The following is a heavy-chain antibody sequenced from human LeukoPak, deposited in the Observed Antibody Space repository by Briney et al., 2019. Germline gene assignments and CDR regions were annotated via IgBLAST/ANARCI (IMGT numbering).Heavy chain of an antibody. CDR1: GGSISSSSYY. Sequence: SETLSLTCNVSGGSISSSSYYWGWIRQPPGKGLEWIGSIYYGGSTYYNPSLKSRITVSVDTSKNQFSLKLSSVTAADTAVYYCARTGSSGYFLDAFNMWGQGTMVTVSS. CDR2: IYYGGST. J-gene: IGHJ3*02. D-gene: IGHD3-22*01. CDR3: ARTGSSGYFLDAFNM. V-gene: IGHV4-39*01.